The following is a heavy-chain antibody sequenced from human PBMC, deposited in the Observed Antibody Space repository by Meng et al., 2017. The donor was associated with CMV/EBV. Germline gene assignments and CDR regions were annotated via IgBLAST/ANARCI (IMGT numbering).Heavy chain of an antibody. CDR1: GYTFTSYD. Sequence: ASVKVSCKASGYTFTSYDINWVRQAAGQGLEWMGWMNPNSGNTDYAQKFQGRVTITSNTSISTAYMKLSSLRSEDTAVYYCARVVFGSLGYWGQGTLVTVSS. V-gene: IGHV1-8*03. J-gene: IGHJ4*02. D-gene: IGHD3-10*02. CDR2: MNPNSGNT. CDR3: ARVVFGSLGY.